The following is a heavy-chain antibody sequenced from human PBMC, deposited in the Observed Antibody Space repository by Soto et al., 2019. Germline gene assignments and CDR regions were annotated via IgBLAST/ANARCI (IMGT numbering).Heavy chain of an antibody. CDR2: VYYSGST. CDR3: ARGGGGRSHREGYYYYYYGMDV. Sequence: SETLSLTCTVSGGSVSSSSYYWGWVRQPPGKGLEWIGSVYYSGSTYYNPSLESRVTISVDTSKNQFSLKPSSVTAADTAVYYCARGGGGRSHREGYYYYYYGMDVWGQGTTVTVSS. CDR1: GGSVSSSSYY. D-gene: IGHD2-15*01. J-gene: IGHJ6*02. V-gene: IGHV4-39*07.